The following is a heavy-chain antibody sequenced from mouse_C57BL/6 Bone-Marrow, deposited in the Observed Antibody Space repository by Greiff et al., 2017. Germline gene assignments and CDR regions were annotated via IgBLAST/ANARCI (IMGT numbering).Heavy chain of an antibody. D-gene: IGHD1-1*01. CDR3: ARMGYYVTYYFDY. J-gene: IGHJ2*01. Sequence: QVQLQQSGAELVMPGASVKLSCKASGYTFTSYWMHWVKQRPGQGLEWIGEIDPSDSYTNYNQKFKGKSTLTVDKSSSTAYMQLSSLTSEDSAVYYCARMGYYVTYYFDYWGQGTTLTVSS. V-gene: IGHV1-69*01. CDR1: GYTFTSYW. CDR2: IDPSDSYT.